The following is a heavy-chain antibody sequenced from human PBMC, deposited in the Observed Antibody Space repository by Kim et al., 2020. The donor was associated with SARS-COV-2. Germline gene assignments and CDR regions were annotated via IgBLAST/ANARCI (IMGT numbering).Heavy chain of an antibody. CDR2: INPSGGST. CDR3: ARDGSRGYFDY. Sequence: ASVKVSCKASGYTFTSYYMHWVRQSPGQGLEWMGIINPSGGSTSYAQKFQGRVTMTRDTSTSTVYMELSSLRSEDTAVYYCARDGSRGYFDYWGQGTLVTVSS. D-gene: IGHD3-10*01. V-gene: IGHV1-46*01. J-gene: IGHJ4*02. CDR1: GYTFTSYY.